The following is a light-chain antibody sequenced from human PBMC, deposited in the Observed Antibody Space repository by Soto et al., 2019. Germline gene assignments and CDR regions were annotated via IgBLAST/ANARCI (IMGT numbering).Light chain of an antibody. V-gene: IGKV4-1*01. CDR2: WAS. Sequence: DIMMTQSPDSLAVSLGERATINCKSSQSVLYNSNNKNFLAWYQQKLGQPPKLLIYWASTRESGVPDRFSGSGSGTDFTLTISSLQAEDVAVYYCQQYYGSPVTFGGGTNVEIK. CDR3: QQYYGSPVT. CDR1: QSVLYNSNNKNF. J-gene: IGKJ4*01.